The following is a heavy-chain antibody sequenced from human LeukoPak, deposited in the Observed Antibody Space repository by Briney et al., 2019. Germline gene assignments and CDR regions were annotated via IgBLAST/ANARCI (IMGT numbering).Heavy chain of an antibody. CDR2: INPSGGST. V-gene: IGHV1-46*01. Sequence: ASVKVSCKASGYTFTSYYMHWVRQAPGQGLEWMGIINPSGGSTSYAQKFQGRVTMTRDMSTSTVYMELSSLRSEDTAVYYCARDRVSIVVVVAATRQGYYFDYWGQGTLVTVSS. D-gene: IGHD2-15*01. CDR3: ARDRVSIVVVVAATRQGYYFDY. J-gene: IGHJ4*02. CDR1: GYTFTSYY.